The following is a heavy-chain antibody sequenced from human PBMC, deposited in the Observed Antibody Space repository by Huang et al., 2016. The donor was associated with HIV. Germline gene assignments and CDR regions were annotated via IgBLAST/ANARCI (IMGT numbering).Heavy chain of an antibody. CDR2: IIPIFGTV. CDR3: ARDNGGSYLFDY. Sequence: QVQLVQSGAEVKKPGSSVKVSCKASRGTFSSYAISWVRQAPGQGLGWMGGIIPIFGTVNYAQKFQGRVTITADESTSTAYMELSSLRSEDTAVYYCARDNGGSYLFDYWGQGTLVTVSS. CDR1: RGTFSSYA. J-gene: IGHJ4*02. D-gene: IGHD1-26*01. V-gene: IGHV1-69*01.